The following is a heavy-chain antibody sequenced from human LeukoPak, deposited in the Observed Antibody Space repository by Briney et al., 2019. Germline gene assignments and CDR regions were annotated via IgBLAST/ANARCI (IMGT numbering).Heavy chain of an antibody. CDR1: GFTFDRFT. Sequence: PGGSLRLSCAASGFTFDRFTIHWVRQTPGKGLEWVSLINRRGHTFYADSVKGRFTISRDNAKNSLYLQMNSLRAEDTAVYYCARADSSGYYHPINWGQGTLVTVSS. V-gene: IGHV3-43*01. CDR3: ARADSSGYYHPIN. D-gene: IGHD3-22*01. J-gene: IGHJ4*02. CDR2: INRRGHT.